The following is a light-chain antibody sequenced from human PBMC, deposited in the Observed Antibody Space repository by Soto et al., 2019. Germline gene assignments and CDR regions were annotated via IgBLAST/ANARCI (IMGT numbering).Light chain of an antibody. Sequence: DIVMTQSPDSLAVSLGERATINCKSSQSVLYSSNNKNYLAWYQQKPGQPPKLLIYWASTRESGVPDRFSGSGSVTDFTLTISSLQAEDVAVYYCQQYDSTPYTVGQGAKLEIK. V-gene: IGKV4-1*01. J-gene: IGKJ2*01. CDR3: QQYDSTPYT. CDR1: QSVLYSSNNKNY. CDR2: WAS.